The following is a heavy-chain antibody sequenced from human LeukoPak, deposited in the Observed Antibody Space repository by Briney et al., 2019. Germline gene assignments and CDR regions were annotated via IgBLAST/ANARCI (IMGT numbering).Heavy chain of an antibody. Sequence: FDPQDGETIYAQKFQGRVTMTEDTSTDTAYMELSSLRSEDTAVYYCASVIGATGDLYYFDYWGQGTLVTVSS. J-gene: IGHJ4*02. CDR2: FDPQDGET. V-gene: IGHV1-24*01. CDR3: ASVIGATGDLYYFDY. D-gene: IGHD7-27*01.